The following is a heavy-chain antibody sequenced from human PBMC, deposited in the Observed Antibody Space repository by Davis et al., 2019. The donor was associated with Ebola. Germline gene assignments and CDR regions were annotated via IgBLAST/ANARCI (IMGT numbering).Heavy chain of an antibody. CDR3: AGHIVLVVYATHYYYGMDV. Sequence: SVKVSCKASGGTFSSYAISWVRQAPGQGLEWMGGIIPIFGTANYAQKFQGRVTITADESTSTAYMELSSLRSEDTAVYYCAGHIVLVVYATHYYYGMDVWGQGTTVTVSS. V-gene: IGHV1-69*13. CDR1: GGTFSSYA. CDR2: IIPIFGTA. D-gene: IGHD2-8*02. J-gene: IGHJ6*02.